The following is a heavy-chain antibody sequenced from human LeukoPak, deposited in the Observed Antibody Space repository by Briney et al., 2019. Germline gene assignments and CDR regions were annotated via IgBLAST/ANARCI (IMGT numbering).Heavy chain of an antibody. Sequence: PGGSLRLSCAASGFTFSGYWVSWVRQAPGKGLEWVANINQDGSEKYYVDSVKGRFTISRDNAKNSLFLQMGSLRVEDTAVYYCARESTAGYNSSWYGFRNWGQGTLGSVSS. CDR2: INQDGSEK. V-gene: IGHV3-7*01. CDR1: GFTFSGYW. CDR3: ARESTAGYNSSWYGFRN. D-gene: IGHD6-13*01. J-gene: IGHJ1*01.